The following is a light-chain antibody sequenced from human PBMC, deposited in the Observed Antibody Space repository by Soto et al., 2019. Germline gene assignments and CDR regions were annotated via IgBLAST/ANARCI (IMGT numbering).Light chain of an antibody. Sequence: EIVLTQSPATLSLSPGERATLSCRASQSVSRYLAWYQQKPGQAPRLLIYDASSRATGIPARFSGSGSRTDFTLTISSLETEDCAVYYGQQRSNWFTFGGGTQVDIK. CDR1: QSVSRY. CDR3: QQRSNWFT. CDR2: DAS. V-gene: IGKV3-11*01. J-gene: IGKJ4*01.